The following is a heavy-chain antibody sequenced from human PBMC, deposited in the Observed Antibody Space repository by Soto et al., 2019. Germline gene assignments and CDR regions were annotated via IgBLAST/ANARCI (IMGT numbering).Heavy chain of an antibody. CDR3: AREKWKLLRGGFFDY. V-gene: IGHV1-69*06. CDR2: IIPIFGTA. D-gene: IGHD1-26*01. Sequence: QVQLVQSGAEVKKPGSSVKVSCKASGGTFSSYAISWVRQAPGQGLEWMGGIIPIFGTANYAQKFQGRVTIPAAKPPSTAYRELSSLRSEAPAVYYWAREKWKLLRGGFFDYGGKGPLLPASS. CDR1: GGTFSSYA. J-gene: IGHJ4*02.